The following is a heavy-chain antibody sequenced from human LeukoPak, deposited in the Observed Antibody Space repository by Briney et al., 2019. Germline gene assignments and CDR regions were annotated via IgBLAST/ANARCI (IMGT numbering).Heavy chain of an antibody. D-gene: IGHD6-13*01. CDR2: IYHSGST. CDR3: ARMFRSSWYIDWFDP. CDR1: GYSISSGYF. Sequence: SETLSLTCTVSGYSISSGYFWGWIRQPPGKGLEWIGSIYHSGSTSYNPSLKSRLTISVDTSKNQFSLKLNFVTAADTAMYYCARMFRSSWYIDWFDPWGQGTLVTVSS. J-gene: IGHJ5*02. V-gene: IGHV4-38-2*02.